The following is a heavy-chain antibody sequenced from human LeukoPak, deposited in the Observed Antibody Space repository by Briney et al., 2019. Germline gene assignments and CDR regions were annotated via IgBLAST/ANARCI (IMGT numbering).Heavy chain of an antibody. CDR3: AKARIAAAGTGAFDV. Sequence: PGGSLRLSCAASGFTVSSYGMTWVRQAPGKGLEWVSAFSATDGSAQYAESVRGRFTISRDNSKNSLYLQMNSLRDEDTAVNFCAKARIAAAGTGAFDVWGQGTMVTVSS. CDR2: FSATDGSA. V-gene: IGHV3-23*01. J-gene: IGHJ3*01. CDR1: GFTVSSYG. D-gene: IGHD6-13*01.